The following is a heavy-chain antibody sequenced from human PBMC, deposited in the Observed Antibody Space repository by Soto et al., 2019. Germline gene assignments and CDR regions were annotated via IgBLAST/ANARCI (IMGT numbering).Heavy chain of an antibody. CDR3: ARVGQDYYDSSGYSS. J-gene: IGHJ4*02. CDR1: GGTFSSYA. V-gene: IGHV1-69*13. Sequence: SVKVSCKASGGTFSSYAISWVRQAPGQGLEWMGGIIPIFGTANYAQKFQGRVTITADESTSTAYMELSSLRSEDTAVYYCARVGQDYYDSSGYSSWGQGTLVTVS. D-gene: IGHD3-22*01. CDR2: IIPIFGTA.